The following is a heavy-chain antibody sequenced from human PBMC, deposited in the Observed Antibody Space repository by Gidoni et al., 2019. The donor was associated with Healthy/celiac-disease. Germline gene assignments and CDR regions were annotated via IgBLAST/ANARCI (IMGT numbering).Heavy chain of an antibody. J-gene: IGHJ4*02. D-gene: IGHD6-13*01. Sequence: QLQLQESGPGLVKPSDTLSLTCTVSGGSISSSSYDWGWIRQPPGKGLEWIGSIYYSGSTYYNPSLKSRVTISVDTSKNQFSLKLSSVTAADTAVYYCARHSGIAAGPVDYWGQGTLVTVSS. CDR1: GGSISSSSYD. CDR3: ARHSGIAAGPVDY. V-gene: IGHV4-39*01. CDR2: IYYSGST.